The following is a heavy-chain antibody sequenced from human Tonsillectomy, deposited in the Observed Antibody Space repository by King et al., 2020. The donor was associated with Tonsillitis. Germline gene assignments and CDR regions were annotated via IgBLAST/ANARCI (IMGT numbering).Heavy chain of an antibody. CDR1: GYTFTGYY. Sequence: QLVQSGAEVKKPGASVKVSCKASGYTFTGYYMHWVRQAPGQGLEWMGWINPNSGGTNYAQKFQGWVTMTRDTSISTAYMELSRLRSDDTAVYYCARGILEGDSSFLGWASYYYYYGMDVWGQGTTVTVSS. V-gene: IGHV1-2*04. CDR2: INPNSGGT. D-gene: IGHD6-6*01. J-gene: IGHJ6*02. CDR3: ARGILEGDSSFLGWASYYYYYGMDV.